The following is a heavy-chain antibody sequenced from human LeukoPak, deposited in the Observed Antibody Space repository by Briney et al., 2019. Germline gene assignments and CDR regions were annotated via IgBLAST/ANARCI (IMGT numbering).Heavy chain of an antibody. V-gene: IGHV3-30*02. CDR2: ILYDGSKT. D-gene: IGHD1-7*01. CDR1: GFNFRNYG. Sequence: GGSLRLSCAASGFNFRNYGIHWVRQAPGKGLEWVAFILYDGSKTYYADSVKGRFTISRDNSKNTLYLQMNSLRAEDTAVYYCAKGPAGRITGTTKYFDYWGQGTLVTVSS. CDR3: AKGPAGRITGTTKYFDY. J-gene: IGHJ4*02.